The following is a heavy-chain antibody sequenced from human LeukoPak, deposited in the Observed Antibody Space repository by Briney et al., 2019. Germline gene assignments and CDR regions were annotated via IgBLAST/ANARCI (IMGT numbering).Heavy chain of an antibody. CDR3: AREGPGRFGAPGPNVYSIDY. V-gene: IGHV4-59*01. J-gene: IGHJ4*02. D-gene: IGHD3-10*01. CDR1: GGSINNYY. CDR2: IYSSGST. Sequence: SETLSLTCAVSGGSINNYYWSWIRQPPGKGLEWIGCIYSSGSTNYNPSLKSRVTISVATSKNQFSLKLTSVTAADTAVYFCAREGPGRFGAPGPNVYSIDYWGQGALVTVSS.